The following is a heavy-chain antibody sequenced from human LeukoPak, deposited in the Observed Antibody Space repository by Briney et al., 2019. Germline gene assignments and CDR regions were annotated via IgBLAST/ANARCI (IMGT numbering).Heavy chain of an antibody. V-gene: IGHV3-74*01. CDR1: GFTFSSHW. Sequence: GWSLRLSCAASGFTFSSHWMHWVRQAPGNGLVWVSRINSDGSSTSYADSVKGRFTISRDTSKNKLYLQMNSLRAEDTAVYFCAKDAGYGMDVWGQGTTVTVSS. CDR3: AKDAGYGMDV. J-gene: IGHJ6*02. CDR2: INSDGSST.